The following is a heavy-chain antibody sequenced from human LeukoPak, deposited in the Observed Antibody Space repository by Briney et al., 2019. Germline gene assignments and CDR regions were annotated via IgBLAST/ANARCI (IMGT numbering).Heavy chain of an antibody. CDR3: AKDFRIYYGDYFFDY. CDR1: GFTFSSYG. J-gene: IGHJ4*02. Sequence: SGGSLGLSCAASGFTFSSYGMHWVRQAPGKGLEWVAVISYDGSNKYYADSVKGRFTISRDNSKNTLYLQMNSLRAEDTAVYYCAKDFRIYYGDYFFDYWGQGTLVTVSS. CDR2: ISYDGSNK. V-gene: IGHV3-30*18. D-gene: IGHD4-17*01.